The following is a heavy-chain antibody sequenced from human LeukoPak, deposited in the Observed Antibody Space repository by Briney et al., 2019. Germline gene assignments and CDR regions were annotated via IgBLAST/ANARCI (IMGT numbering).Heavy chain of an antibody. CDR3: ARGTVSEPLLPPTFDY. V-gene: IGHV4-34*01. Sequence: SETLSLTCAVYGGSFSGYYWSWIRQPPGKGLEWIGEINHSGSTNYNPSLKSRVTISVDTSKNQFSLKLSSVTAADTAVYYCARGTVSEPLLPPTFDYWGQGTLVTVSS. CDR2: INHSGST. CDR1: GGSFSGYY. D-gene: IGHD1-14*01. J-gene: IGHJ4*02.